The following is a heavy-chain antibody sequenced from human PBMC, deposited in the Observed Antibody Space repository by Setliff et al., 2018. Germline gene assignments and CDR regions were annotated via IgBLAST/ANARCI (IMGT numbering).Heavy chain of an antibody. J-gene: IGHJ4*02. D-gene: IGHD1-26*01. Sequence: GGSLRLSCAASGFTFSTYVMTWVRQAPGKGLEWVSSIHGEGINTYYADSVKVRFTISRDNSKNTLFLQMNSLRADDTAVYYCMKKIIAGGGPPYDYFDYWGQGTLVTVSS. CDR2: IHGEGINT. CDR1: GFTFSTYV. V-gene: IGHV3-23*01. CDR3: MKKIIAGGGPPYDYFDY.